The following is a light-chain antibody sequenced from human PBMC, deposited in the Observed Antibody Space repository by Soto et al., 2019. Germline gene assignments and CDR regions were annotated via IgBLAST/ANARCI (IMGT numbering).Light chain of an antibody. Sequence: EIVLTQSPVTLSLSPGERATLSFRASQSVNSRLAWYQHKPGQAPRPLISGASSRATGIPDRFSGSGSATDFTLTISRLEPEDFALYYCQHYGRSPITFGQGTRLEI. CDR1: QSVNSR. CDR2: GAS. J-gene: IGKJ5*01. CDR3: QHYGRSPIT. V-gene: IGKV3-20*01.